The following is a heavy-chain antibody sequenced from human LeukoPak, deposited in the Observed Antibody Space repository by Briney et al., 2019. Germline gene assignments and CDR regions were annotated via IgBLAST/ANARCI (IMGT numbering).Heavy chain of an antibody. CDR3: ARGPLYYFDY. CDR2: IWYDGSNK. V-gene: IGHV3-33*01. J-gene: IGHJ4*02. Sequence: GRSLRLSCAASGFTFSSYGMHWDRQAPGKGLERVAVIWYDGSNKYYADSVKGRFTISRDNSKNTLYLQMNSLRAEDTAVYYCARGPLYYFDYWGQGTLVTVSS. CDR1: GFTFSSYG. D-gene: IGHD2-15*01.